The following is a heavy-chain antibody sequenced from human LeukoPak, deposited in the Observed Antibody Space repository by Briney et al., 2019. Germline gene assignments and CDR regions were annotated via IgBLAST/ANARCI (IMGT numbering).Heavy chain of an antibody. CDR2: IWDDGSNK. Sequence: GGSLRLSCAASGFTFRSYALHWVRQAPGKGLEWVAVIWDDGSNKYYASSVKGRFTISRDSSKNTLYLDMNGLSAEDTAVYHCARDSAKSFDSWGQGTLVTVSS. D-gene: IGHD4/OR15-4a*01. CDR1: GFTFRSYA. J-gene: IGHJ4*02. CDR3: ARDSAKSFDS. V-gene: IGHV3-33*01.